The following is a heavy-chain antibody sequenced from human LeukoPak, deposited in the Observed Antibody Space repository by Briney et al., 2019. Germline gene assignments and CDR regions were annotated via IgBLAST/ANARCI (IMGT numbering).Heavy chain of an antibody. CDR3: ARDLYYYDSGGPDY. Sequence: GASVKVSCKASGDTFSSYGLSWVRQAPGQGLEWMGRIIPISGIANYAQKFQDRVTINTDESTSTDYMELSSLRSEDTAVYYCARDLYYYDSGGPDYWGQGTLVSVSS. CDR2: IIPISGIA. V-gene: IGHV1-69*05. CDR1: GDTFSSYG. J-gene: IGHJ4*02. D-gene: IGHD3-22*01.